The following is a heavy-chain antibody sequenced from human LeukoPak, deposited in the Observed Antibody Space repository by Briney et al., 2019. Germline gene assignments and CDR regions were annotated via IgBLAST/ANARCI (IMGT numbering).Heavy chain of an antibody. J-gene: IGHJ4*02. CDR3: ATYYDSSGVSLREFDY. D-gene: IGHD3-22*01. CDR1: GFTFSSYG. CDR2: IRYDGSNK. Sequence: PGGSLRLSCAASGFTFSSYGMHWVRQAPGKGLEWVAFIRYDGSNKYYADSVEGRFTISRDNSKNTLYLHVNSLKSEDTAVYYCATYYDSSGVSLREFDYWGQGTLVTVSS. V-gene: IGHV3-30*02.